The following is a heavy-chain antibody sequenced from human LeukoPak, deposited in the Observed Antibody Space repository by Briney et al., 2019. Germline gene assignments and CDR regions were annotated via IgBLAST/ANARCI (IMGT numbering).Heavy chain of an antibody. J-gene: IGHJ3*02. V-gene: IGHV1-3*01. Sequence: KFQGRVTITRDTSASTAYMELSSLRSEDTAVYYCATDVGRIAARPNDAFDIWGQGTMVTVSS. D-gene: IGHD6-6*01. CDR3: ATDVGRIAARPNDAFDI.